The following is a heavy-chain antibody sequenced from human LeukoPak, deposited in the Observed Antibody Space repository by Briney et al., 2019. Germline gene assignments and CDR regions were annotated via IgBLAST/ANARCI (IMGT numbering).Heavy chain of an antibody. D-gene: IGHD6-19*01. Sequence: GRSLRLSCAASGFTFSSYGMHWVRQAPGKGLEWVAVIWYDGSNKYYADSVKGRFTISRDNSKNTLYLQMNSLRAEDTAVYYCARDMSDSSGWLLFDYWGREPWSPSPQ. CDR1: GFTFSSYG. CDR3: ARDMSDSSGWLLFDY. V-gene: IGHV3-33*01. J-gene: IGHJ4*02. CDR2: IWYDGSNK.